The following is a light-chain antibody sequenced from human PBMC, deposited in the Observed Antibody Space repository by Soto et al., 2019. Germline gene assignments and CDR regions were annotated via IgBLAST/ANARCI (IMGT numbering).Light chain of an antibody. J-gene: IGLJ2*01. V-gene: IGLV2-14*01. CDR1: SSDVGGYNH. Sequence: QSALTQPASVSGSPGQSITISCTGTSSDVGGYNHVSWYQHSPCKAPKLILFAVSDPPSGVSHRFSGSKSGNTASLTISGLQAEDEADYYCCSYTSLSTVVFGGGTKLTVL. CDR3: CSYTSLSTVV. CDR2: AVS.